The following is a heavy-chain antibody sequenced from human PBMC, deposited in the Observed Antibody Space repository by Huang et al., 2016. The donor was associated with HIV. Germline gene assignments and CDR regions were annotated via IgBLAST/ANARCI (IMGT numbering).Heavy chain of an antibody. D-gene: IGHD3-10*01. Sequence: QVQLKQWGAGLLKPSETLSLTCAVYGGAFRGSSWTWSRQFPEKGLEWIGDMNHNGKIMYNPSLSSRVTMSTDTSKNHFSLHLTSVTAADTALYYCARGFNYYASDNLGVYYFDSWGLGTLVTVSP. CDR3: ARGFNYYASDNLGVYYFDS. V-gene: IGHV4-34*02. CDR2: MNHNGKI. CDR1: GGAFRGSS. J-gene: IGHJ4*02.